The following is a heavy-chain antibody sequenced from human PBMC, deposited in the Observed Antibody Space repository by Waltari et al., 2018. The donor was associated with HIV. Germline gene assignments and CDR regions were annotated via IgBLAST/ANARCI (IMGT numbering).Heavy chain of an antibody. D-gene: IGHD3-22*01. CDR2: IYHTGNT. J-gene: IGHJ5*02. Sequence: QVQVQESGPGLVQPSETLSLTWPVSGDAISSSFYWGWIRQPPGKGLEWIGSIYHTGNTYYNPSLKSRVTISVDTSKNQFFLRLFSVTAADTAMYYCARSITMIEGVPNWFDPWGQGTLVTVSS. CDR3: ARSITMIEGVPNWFDP. CDR1: GDAISSSFY. V-gene: IGHV4-38-2*01.